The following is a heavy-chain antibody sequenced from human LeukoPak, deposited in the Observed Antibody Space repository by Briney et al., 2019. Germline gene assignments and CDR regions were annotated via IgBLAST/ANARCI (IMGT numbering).Heavy chain of an antibody. V-gene: IGHV7-4-1*02. CDR2: IDTNTGNP. Sequence: ASVKVSCKASGYTFTGYYMHWVRQAPGQGLEWMGWIDTNTGNPTYAQGFTGRFVFSLDTSVSTAYLQISSLKAEDTAVYYCASSYCSGGNCHPQQTVYYFDFWGQGTLVTVSS. J-gene: IGHJ4*02. CDR1: GYTFTGYY. D-gene: IGHD2-15*01. CDR3: ASSYCSGGNCHPQQTVYYFDF.